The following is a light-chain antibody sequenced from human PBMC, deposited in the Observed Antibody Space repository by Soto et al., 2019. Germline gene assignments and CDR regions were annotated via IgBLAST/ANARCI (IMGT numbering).Light chain of an antibody. CDR2: DAS. V-gene: IGKV1-5*01. CDR3: QQSYSAPYT. CDR1: QTVSSW. J-gene: IGKJ2*01. Sequence: DIQLTQSPSTLSASAGDRVTITCRASQTVSSWLAWYQQKPGKAPKLLIYDASTLQSGVPSRFSGSGYGTEFTLTISSLQPDDFTTYYCQQSYSAPYTFGQGTKLEIK.